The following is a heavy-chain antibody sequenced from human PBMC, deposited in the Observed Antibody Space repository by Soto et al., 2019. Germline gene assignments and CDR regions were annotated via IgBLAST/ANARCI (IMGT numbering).Heavy chain of an antibody. CDR2: IYYSGST. J-gene: IGHJ5*02. V-gene: IGHV4-31*03. CDR3: ARVRGGSGTRWFDP. Sequence: PSETLSLTCTVSCGSISSGGYYWSWIRQHPGKGLEWIGYIYYSGSTYYNPSLKSRVTISVDTSKNQFSLKLSSVTAADTAVYYCARVRGGSGTRWFDPWGQGTLVTVSS. D-gene: IGHD3-10*01. CDR1: CGSISSGGYY.